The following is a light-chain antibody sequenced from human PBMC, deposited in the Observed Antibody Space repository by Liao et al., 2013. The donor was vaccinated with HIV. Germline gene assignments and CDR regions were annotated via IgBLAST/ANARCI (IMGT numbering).Light chain of an antibody. CDR2: QDT. J-gene: IGLJ2*01. CDR1: KLGQKY. CDR3: QVWDSSSDHVV. V-gene: IGLV3-1*01. Sequence: SYELTQPPSVSVSPGQTATITCSGDKLGQKYACWYQQKPGQSPVLVIYQDTERPSGIPYRFSGSNSGNTATLTISGTQTLDEADYYCQVWDSSSDHVVFGGGTKLTVL.